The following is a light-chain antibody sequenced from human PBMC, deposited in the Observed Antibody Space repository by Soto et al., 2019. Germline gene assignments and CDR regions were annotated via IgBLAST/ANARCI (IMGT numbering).Light chain of an antibody. CDR1: NIGDKR. CDR2: YDS. CDR3: QVWDIMTDNYV. V-gene: IGLV3-21*04. Sequence: SYELTQPPSVSVAPEKTATITCGGENIGDKRVHWYRQKPGQAPVLLISYDSDRPSGIPERFSGSNSGNTATLTISRVEAGDEADYYCQVWDIMTDNYVFGGGTKLTVL. J-gene: IGLJ1*01.